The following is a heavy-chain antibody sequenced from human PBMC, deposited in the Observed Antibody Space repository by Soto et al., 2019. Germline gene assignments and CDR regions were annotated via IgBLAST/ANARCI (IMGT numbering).Heavy chain of an antibody. D-gene: IGHD6-13*01. J-gene: IGHJ6*02. CDR3: ARGGGSSWYCRATGFHYYSIHV. CDR1: GYTFTGYD. Sequence: GASVKVSCKASGYTFTGYDMHWVRQAPGQGLEWMGWINPNSGGTNYAQKFQGWVTMTRDTSISTAYMELSRLRSDDTAVYYCARGGGSSWYCRATGFHYYSIHVCGQGTTVTVFS. V-gene: IGHV1-2*04. CDR2: INPNSGGT.